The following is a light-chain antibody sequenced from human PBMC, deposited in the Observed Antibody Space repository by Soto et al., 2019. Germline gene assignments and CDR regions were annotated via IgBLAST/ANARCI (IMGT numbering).Light chain of an antibody. CDR3: QQYNDGPPT. J-gene: IGKJ4*01. CDR1: QSVRSH. Sequence: EVVMTQCPVTRSVSPGERATLFCMASQSVRSHLAWFQQKPGQAPNLLIFGASTRATGVPARFSGSESGTEFTLTISSLQSEDVGLYFCQQYNDGPPTFGGGTKVDIK. CDR2: GAS. V-gene: IGKV3-15*01.